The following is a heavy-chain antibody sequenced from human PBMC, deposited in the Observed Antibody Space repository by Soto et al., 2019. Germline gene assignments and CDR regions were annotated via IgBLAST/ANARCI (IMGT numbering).Heavy chain of an antibody. V-gene: IGHV2-5*02. J-gene: IGHJ1*01. CDR3: THSRLPSTLTTSAEYFQH. CDR2: IYWDDDK. D-gene: IGHD4-17*01. CDR1: GFSLSTSGVN. Sequence: QITLKESGPPLVKPTQTLTLTCTFSGFSLSTSGVNVGWIRQPPGKALEWLALIYWDDDKRYSPSLESRLTITKDTSKNQVVLTMTNMDPVDTATYYCTHSRLPSTLTTSAEYFQHWGQGTLVTVSS.